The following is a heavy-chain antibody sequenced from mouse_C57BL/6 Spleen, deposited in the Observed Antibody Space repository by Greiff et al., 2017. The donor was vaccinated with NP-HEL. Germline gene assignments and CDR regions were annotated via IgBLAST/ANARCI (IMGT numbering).Heavy chain of an antibody. D-gene: IGHD2-1*01. Sequence: EVQLQQSGPELVKPGASVKISCKASGYTFTDYYMNWVKQSHGKSLEWIGDINPNNGGTSYNQKFKGKATLTVDKSSSTAYMELRSLTSEDSAVYYCARGLYGNYFWYWGQGTTLTVSS. CDR1: GYTFTDYY. J-gene: IGHJ2*01. CDR2: INPNNGGT. CDR3: ARGLYGNYFWY. V-gene: IGHV1-26*01.